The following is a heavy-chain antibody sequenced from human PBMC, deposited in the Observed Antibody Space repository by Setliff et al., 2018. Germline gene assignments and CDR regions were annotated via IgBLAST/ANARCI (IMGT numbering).Heavy chain of an antibody. D-gene: IGHD1-1*01. CDR2: IRSRNDGGTT. CDR1: GLTFSHAW. J-gene: IGHJ6*03. CDR3: TSAKLERRTGHHYYMDV. Sequence: GGSLRLSCAASGLTFSHAWMTWVRQSPGKGLEWVGRIRSRNDGGTTDYAAPGKGRFTFSRDDSKNTLYLQMNNLKTEDTATYYCTSAKLERRTGHHYYMDVWGKGTTVTVSS. V-gene: IGHV3-15*01.